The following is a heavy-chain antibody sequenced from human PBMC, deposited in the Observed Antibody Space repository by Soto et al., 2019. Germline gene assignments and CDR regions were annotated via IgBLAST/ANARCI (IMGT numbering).Heavy chain of an antibody. CDR2: INSDGSST. D-gene: IGHD2-15*01. Sequence: EVQLVESGGGLVQPGESLRLSCAASGFTFSSYWMHWVRQAPGKGLVWVSRINSDGSSTSYAGSVKGRFTISRDNAKTTLYLQMNSLRAEDTDVYYCVRTSLVVAAATREDYWGQGTLVTVSS. CDR1: GFTFSSYW. V-gene: IGHV3-74*01. J-gene: IGHJ4*02. CDR3: VRTSLVVAAATREDY.